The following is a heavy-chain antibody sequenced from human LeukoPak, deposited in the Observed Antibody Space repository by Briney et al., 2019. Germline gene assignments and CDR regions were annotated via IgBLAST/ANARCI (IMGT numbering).Heavy chain of an antibody. CDR1: GFTFSNAR. Sequence: GGSLRLSCAASGFTFSNARMSWVRQAPGKGLEWVGRIKSQTDGGTADYAAPVKGRFTISRDDSKNTLYLQMNSLKTEDTAVYYCTTESSWTIFYLDYWGQGTLVTVSS. V-gene: IGHV3-15*01. CDR3: TTESSWTIFYLDY. CDR2: IKSQTDGGTA. D-gene: IGHD6-13*01. J-gene: IGHJ4*02.